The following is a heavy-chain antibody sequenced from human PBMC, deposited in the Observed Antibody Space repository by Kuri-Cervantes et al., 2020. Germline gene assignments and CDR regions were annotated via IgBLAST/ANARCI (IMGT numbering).Heavy chain of an antibody. V-gene: IGHV1-18*01. D-gene: IGHD6-19*01. CDR1: GGTFNSDG. CDR2: ISGYNGNT. J-gene: IGHJ5*02. CDR3: GRDAGSWSSAGWFDP. Sequence: ASVKVSCKASGGTFNSDGITWVRQAPGQGLVWRGWISGYNGNTKYSQKFQDRFTMTTDTSTNTVYMDLRGLTSDDTSIYYCGRDAGSWSSAGWFDPWGQGTLVTVSS.